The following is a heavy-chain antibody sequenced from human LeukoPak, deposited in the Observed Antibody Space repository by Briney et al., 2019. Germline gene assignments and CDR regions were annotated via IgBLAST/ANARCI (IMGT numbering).Heavy chain of an antibody. J-gene: IGHJ2*01. CDR1: GFRFDDYA. CDR2: ISWNSGSI. D-gene: IGHD6-19*01. V-gene: IGHV3-9*01. Sequence: GGSLRLSCAASGFRFDDYAMHWVRQAPGKGLEWVSGISWNSGSIGYADSVKGRFTISRDNAKNSLYLQMNSLRAEDTALYYCAKDIAVAGMTFWYFDLWGRGTLVTVSS. CDR3: AKDIAVAGMTFWYFDL.